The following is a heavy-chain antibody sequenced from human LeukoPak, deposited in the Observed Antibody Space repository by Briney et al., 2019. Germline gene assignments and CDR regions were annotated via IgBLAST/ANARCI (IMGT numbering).Heavy chain of an antibody. J-gene: IGHJ4*02. Sequence: PGGSLRLSCAASGFTFSSYAMSWVRQAPGKGLEWGSAISGSGGSTYYADSVKGRFTISRDNAKNTLYLQMNSLRVEDTAVYYCARAPTVLVGYCSSSSCQADYWGQGTLVTVSS. CDR3: ARAPTVLVGYCSSSSCQADY. CDR2: ISGSGGST. CDR1: GFTFSSYA. V-gene: IGHV3-23*01. D-gene: IGHD2-2*01.